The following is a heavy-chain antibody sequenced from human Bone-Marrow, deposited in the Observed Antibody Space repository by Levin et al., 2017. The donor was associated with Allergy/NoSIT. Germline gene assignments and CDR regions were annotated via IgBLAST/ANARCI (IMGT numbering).Heavy chain of an antibody. J-gene: IGHJ4*02. D-gene: IGHD6-13*01. V-gene: IGHV3-72*01. CDR2: SRNKANSYTA. Sequence: GGSLRLSCAASGFTFSDYYINWVRQAPGKGLEWVGRSRNKANSYTAEYAASVRGRFTISRDDSKNLLYLQMNSLETEDTAVYYCATEGSRSGPDVDHWGRGTLLIVSS. CDR1: GFTFSDYY. CDR3: ATEGSRSGPDVDH.